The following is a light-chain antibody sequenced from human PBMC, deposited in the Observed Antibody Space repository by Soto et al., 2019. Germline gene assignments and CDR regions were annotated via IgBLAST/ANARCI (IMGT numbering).Light chain of an antibody. J-gene: IGKJ1*01. CDR1: QSVSNNY. V-gene: IGKV3-20*01. CDR2: GAS. Sequence: EIVLTQSPGTLSLSPGERATLSCRASQSVSNNYLAWYHQKPGRAPRLVIYGASSRATGIPDRFSGSGSGADCTLTISRLEREDFSVYYCQQYGTSPWTFGQGTRVEIK. CDR3: QQYGTSPWT.